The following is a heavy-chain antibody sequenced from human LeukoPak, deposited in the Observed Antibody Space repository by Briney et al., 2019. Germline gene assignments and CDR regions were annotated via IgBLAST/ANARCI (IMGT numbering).Heavy chain of an antibody. Sequence: GASVKVSCKASGGTFSSYAISWVRQAPGQGLEWMGRIIPILGIANYAQKFQGRVTITADKSTSTAYMELSSLRSEDTAVYYCARSGPYDSSGYASDWGQGTLVTVSS. CDR3: ARSGPYDSSGYASD. CDR2: IIPILGIA. D-gene: IGHD3-22*01. V-gene: IGHV1-69*04. CDR1: GGTFSSYA. J-gene: IGHJ4*02.